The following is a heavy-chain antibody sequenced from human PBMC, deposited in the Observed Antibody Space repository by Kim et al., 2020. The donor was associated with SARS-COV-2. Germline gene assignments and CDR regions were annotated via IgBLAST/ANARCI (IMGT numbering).Heavy chain of an antibody. J-gene: IGHJ5*02. CDR2: IYYSGST. CDR3: ARGSGCSGGSCYEGEEWFDH. V-gene: IGHV4-59*01. Sequence: SETLSLTCTVSGGSISSYYWSWIRQPPGKGLEWIGYIYYSGSTNYNPSLKSRVTISVDTSKNQFSLKLSSVTAADTAVYYCARGSGCSGGSCYEGEEWFDHWGQGTLVTVSS. D-gene: IGHD2-15*01. CDR1: GGSISSYY.